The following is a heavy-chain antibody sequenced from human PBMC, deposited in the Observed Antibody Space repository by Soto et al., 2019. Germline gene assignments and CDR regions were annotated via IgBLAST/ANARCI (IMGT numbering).Heavy chain of an antibody. CDR3: ATVHNTSRSFDY. J-gene: IGHJ4*02. CDR1: GFTFNIYA. V-gene: IGHV3-23*01. Sequence: GSLRLSCAASGFTFNIYAMTWVRQAPGKGLEWVSTTGATGRTTYYSDSVKGRFTVSRDNSKNTLDLQMSNLRAEDTAVYYCATVHNTSRSFDYWGQGTLVTVSS. CDR2: TGATGRTT. D-gene: IGHD1-20*01.